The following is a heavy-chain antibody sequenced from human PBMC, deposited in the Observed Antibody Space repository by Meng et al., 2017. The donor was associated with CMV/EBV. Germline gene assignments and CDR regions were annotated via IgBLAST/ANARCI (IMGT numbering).Heavy chain of an antibody. CDR2: MNPNSGNT. CDR3: ARDGGGYCSSTSCQDPYYYYGMDV. Sequence: ASVKVSCKASGYTFTSYDIDWVRQATGQGLEWMGWMNPNSGNTGYAQKFLGRVTITRNTSISTAYMELSSLRSEDTAVYYCARDGGGYCSSTSCQDPYYYYGMDVWGQGTTVTVSS. V-gene: IGHV1-8*03. J-gene: IGHJ6*02. D-gene: IGHD2-2*01. CDR1: GYTFTSYD.